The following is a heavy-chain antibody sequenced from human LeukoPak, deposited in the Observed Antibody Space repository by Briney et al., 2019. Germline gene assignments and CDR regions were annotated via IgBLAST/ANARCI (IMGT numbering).Heavy chain of an antibody. CDR3: ASFFCTSGLCYYLDY. D-gene: IGHD2-8*01. CDR2: INTNTGNP. Sequence: ASVKVSCKASGCTFTSNALGWVRQAPGQGLEWMGWINTNTGNPTYAQGFTGRFVFSLDTSDNTAYLQISSLQAEDTAVYYCASFFCTSGLCYYLDYWGQGTLVTVSS. J-gene: IGHJ4*02. V-gene: IGHV7-4-1*02. CDR1: GCTFTSNA.